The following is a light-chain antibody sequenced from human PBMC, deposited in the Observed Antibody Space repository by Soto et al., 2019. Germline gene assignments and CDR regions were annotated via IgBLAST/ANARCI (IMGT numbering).Light chain of an antibody. CDR2: KAS. J-gene: IGKJ1*01. CDR1: QSISSW. Sequence: DIQMTQSPSTLSASVGDRVTITCRASQSISSWLAWYQQKPGKAPKLLIYKASSLESGVPSRFSGSGSGTEFTLTISRLQPDDFATYYCHQYNSYPTFGQGTKVEIK. CDR3: HQYNSYPT. V-gene: IGKV1-5*03.